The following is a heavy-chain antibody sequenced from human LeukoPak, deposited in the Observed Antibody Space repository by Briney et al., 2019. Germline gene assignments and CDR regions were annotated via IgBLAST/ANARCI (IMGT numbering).Heavy chain of an antibody. D-gene: IGHD3-10*01. CDR1: GYTFTGYY. Sequence: ASVKVSCKASGYTFTGYYMHWVRQAPGQGLEWMGWINPNSGDTNYAQQFQGRVTMTRDTSISTAYMELSSLRSDDTAVYYCARDSGWYYFDYWGQGTLVTVSS. V-gene: IGHV1-2*02. CDR3: ARDSGWYYFDY. CDR2: INPNSGDT. J-gene: IGHJ4*02.